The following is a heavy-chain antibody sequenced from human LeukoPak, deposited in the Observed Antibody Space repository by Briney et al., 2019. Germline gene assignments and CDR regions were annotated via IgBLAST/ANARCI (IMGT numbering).Heavy chain of an antibody. CDR2: INSDGSST. CDR1: GFTFSSHW. Sequence: PGGPLRLSCAASGFTFSSHWMHWVPQTPGKGLVWVSRINSDGSSTSYADSVKGRFTISRDNAKNTLYLQMNSLRAEDTAVYYCARDKSYYDRWGQGTLVTVSS. CDR3: ARDKSYYDR. J-gene: IGHJ1*01. D-gene: IGHD3-22*01. V-gene: IGHV3-74*01.